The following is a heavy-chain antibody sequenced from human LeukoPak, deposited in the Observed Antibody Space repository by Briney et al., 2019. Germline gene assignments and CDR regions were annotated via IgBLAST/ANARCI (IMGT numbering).Heavy chain of an antibody. J-gene: IGHJ4*02. D-gene: IGHD2-15*01. Sequence: PGGSLRLSCAASGFTFSSYAMHWVRQAPGQGLEYVSAITSNGGSPYYANSVRGRLTISRDNSKNTLYLQMGSLRVEDMAVYYCAREYCSGGDCQYYFDYWGQGTLVTVSS. CDR2: ITSNGGSP. CDR3: AREYCSGGDCQYYFDY. V-gene: IGHV3-64*01. CDR1: GFTFSSYA.